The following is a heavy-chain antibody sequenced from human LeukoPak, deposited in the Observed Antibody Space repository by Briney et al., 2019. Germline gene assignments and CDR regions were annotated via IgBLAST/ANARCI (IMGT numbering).Heavy chain of an antibody. CDR3: ARGIKIAARPPWFDP. CDR2: IYTSGST. Sequence: SETLSLTCTVSGGSISSYYWSWIRQPAGKGLEWIGRIYTSGSTNYNPSLKSRVTMSVDTSKNQFSLKLSSVTAADTAVYYCARGIKIAARPPWFDPWGQGTLFTVSS. CDR1: GGSISSYY. D-gene: IGHD6-6*01. J-gene: IGHJ5*02. V-gene: IGHV4-4*07.